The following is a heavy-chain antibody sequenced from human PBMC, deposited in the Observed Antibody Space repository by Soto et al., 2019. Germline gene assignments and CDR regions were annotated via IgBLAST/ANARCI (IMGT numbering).Heavy chain of an antibody. J-gene: IGHJ3*02. V-gene: IGHV3-30-3*01. CDR3: ARDRPDAFDI. CDR1: GFTFSSYA. Sequence: GGSLRLSCAASGFTFSSYAMHWVRQAPGKGLEWVAVISYDGSNKYYADSVKGRFTISRDNSKNTLYLQMNSLRAEDTAVYYCARDRPDAFDIWGQGTMVTVSS. CDR2: ISYDGSNK.